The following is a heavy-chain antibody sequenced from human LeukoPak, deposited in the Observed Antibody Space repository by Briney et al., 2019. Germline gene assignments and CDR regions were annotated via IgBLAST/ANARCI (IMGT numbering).Heavy chain of an antibody. CDR1: GFGFSSYG. D-gene: IGHD3-9*01. J-gene: IGHJ4*02. V-gene: IGHV3-30*18. CDR3: AKDSFVRDIYRVFDWSFDG. CDR2: ISYDGSKI. Sequence: GSSLRLSCEASGFGFSSYGMHWVRQAPGKGLEWVAVISYDGSKIYYSDSVKGRFTISRDNSRNTVHLQMNSLRAEDTAFYYCAKDSFVRDIYRVFDWSFDGWGQGTLVTVSS.